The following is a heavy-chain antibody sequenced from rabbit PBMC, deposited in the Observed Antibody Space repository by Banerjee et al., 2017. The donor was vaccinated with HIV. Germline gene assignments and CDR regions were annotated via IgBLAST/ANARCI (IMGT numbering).Heavy chain of an antibody. CDR3: ARYYTGYGAYGCAFNL. CDR1: GFSFSSGYW. J-gene: IGHJ4*01. CDR2: IENGDGST. V-gene: IGHV1S45*01. Sequence: QLVESGGGLVKPGASLTLTCKASGFSFSSGYWICWVRQAPGKGLEWIACIENGDGSTDYASWAKGRFTISKTSSTTVTLQMTSLTAADTATYFCARYYTGYGAYGCAFNLWGQGTLVTVS. D-gene: IGHD6-1*01.